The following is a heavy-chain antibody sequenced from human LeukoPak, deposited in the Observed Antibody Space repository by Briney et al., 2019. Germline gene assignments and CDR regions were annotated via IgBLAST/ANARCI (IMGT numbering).Heavy chain of an antibody. CDR2: INHSGST. CDR1: GGSFSGHY. Sequence: KPSETLSLTCAVYGGSFSGHYWSWMRQPPGKGLEWIGEINHSGSTNYNPSLKSRVTISVDTSKNQFSLKLSSVTATDTAVYYCARRGYYGSGSYFFDYWGQGTLVTVSS. D-gene: IGHD3-10*01. V-gene: IGHV4-34*01. CDR3: ARRGYYGSGSYFFDY. J-gene: IGHJ4*02.